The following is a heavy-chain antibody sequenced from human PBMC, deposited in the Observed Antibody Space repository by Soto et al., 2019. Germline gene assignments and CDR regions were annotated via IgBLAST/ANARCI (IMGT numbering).Heavy chain of an antibody. J-gene: IGHJ4*02. V-gene: IGHV4-59*01. Sequence: SETLSLTCTVSGVSISSYYWSWIRQPPGKGLEWIGYIYYSGSTNYNPSLKSRVTISVDTSKNQFSLKLSSVTAADTAVYYCARVQVYNWNDVPRMVYFDYWGQGTLVTVSS. CDR2: IYYSGST. CDR1: GVSISSYY. CDR3: ARVQVYNWNDVPRMVYFDY. D-gene: IGHD1-20*01.